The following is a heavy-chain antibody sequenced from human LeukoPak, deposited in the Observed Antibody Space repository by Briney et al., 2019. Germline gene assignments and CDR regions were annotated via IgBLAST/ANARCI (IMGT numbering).Heavy chain of an antibody. CDR1: GFTFSDYY. Sequence: GGSLRLSCAASGFTFSDYYMTWIRQAPGKGLEWVSCISTSGSTIYYTDSVKGRFTISRDNAKNSLYLQMNSLRAEDTAVYYCARTYGSGSYGPWGQGTLVTVSS. J-gene: IGHJ5*02. CDR2: ISTSGSTI. D-gene: IGHD3-10*01. CDR3: ARTYGSGSYGP. V-gene: IGHV3-11*01.